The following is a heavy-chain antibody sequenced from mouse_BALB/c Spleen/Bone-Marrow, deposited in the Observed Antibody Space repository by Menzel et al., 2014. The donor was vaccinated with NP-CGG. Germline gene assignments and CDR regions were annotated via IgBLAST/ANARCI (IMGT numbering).Heavy chain of an antibody. CDR1: GFNIKDTY. Sequence: EVQLQQSGAELVKPGASVKLSCTASGFNIKDTYMHWVKQRPELGLEWIGRIDPANGNTKYDPKFQGKATITADTSSNTAYLQLSSLTSEDTAVYYCATMITDWYFDVWGAGTTVTVSS. CDR3: ATMITDWYFDV. CDR2: IDPANGNT. D-gene: IGHD2-4*01. J-gene: IGHJ1*01. V-gene: IGHV14-3*02.